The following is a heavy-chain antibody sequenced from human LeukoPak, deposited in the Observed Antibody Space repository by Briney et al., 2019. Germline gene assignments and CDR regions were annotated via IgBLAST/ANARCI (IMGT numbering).Heavy chain of an antibody. CDR3: AGGGYTYGLY. D-gene: IGHD5-18*01. J-gene: IGHJ4*02. CDR2: ISGSGGST. CDR1: GFTFSSDA. Sequence: GGSLRLSCAASGFTFSSDAMSWVRQAPGKGLEWVSAISGSGGSTSYADSVKRRFTISRDNTKNTLHLQMNSLRAEDTAVYYCAGGGYTYGLYWGQGDLVTVSS. V-gene: IGHV3-23*01.